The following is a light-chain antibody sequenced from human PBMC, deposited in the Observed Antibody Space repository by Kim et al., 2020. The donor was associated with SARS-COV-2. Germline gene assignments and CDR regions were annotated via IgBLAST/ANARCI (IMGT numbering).Light chain of an antibody. Sequence: DIQMTQSPSSLSASVGDRVTITCQASQDIRNFLNWFQHKPGKAPKLLIYDASTLGAGVPSRFSGSGSGTDFTFTISSLQPEDIATYYCQHFDSLPYTFGQGTKLEFK. CDR1: QDIRNF. J-gene: IGKJ2*01. CDR3: QHFDSLPYT. CDR2: DAS. V-gene: IGKV1-33*01.